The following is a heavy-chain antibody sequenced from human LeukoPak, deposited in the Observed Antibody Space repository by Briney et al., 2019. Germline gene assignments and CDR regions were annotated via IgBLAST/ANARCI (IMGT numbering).Heavy chain of an antibody. J-gene: IGHJ6*03. D-gene: IGHD3-3*01. CDR3: ARLASDAVDFWSGFSSGYYYYYMDV. V-gene: IGHV4-34*01. CDR1: GGSFSGYY. Sequence: SETLSLTCAVYGGSFSGYYWSWIRQPPGKGLEWIGEINHSGSTNYNPSLKSRVTISVDTSKNQFSLKLSSVTAADTAVYYCARLASDAVDFWSGFSSGYYYYYMDVWGKGTTVTVSS. CDR2: INHSGST.